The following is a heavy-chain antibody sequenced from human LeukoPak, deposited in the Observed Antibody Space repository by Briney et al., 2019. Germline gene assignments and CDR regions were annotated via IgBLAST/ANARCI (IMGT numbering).Heavy chain of an antibody. CDR3: ARAYCGGDCYSAANWYFDL. D-gene: IGHD2-21*01. V-gene: IGHV4-30-4*08. CDR2: IYYSGST. CDR1: GGSISSGDYY. Sequence: SQTLSLTCIVSGGSISSGDYYWSWIRQPPGKGLEWIGYIYYSGSTYYNPSLKSRVTISVDTSKNQFSLKLSSVTAADTAVYYCARAYCGGDCYSAANWYFDLWGRGTLVTVSS. J-gene: IGHJ2*01.